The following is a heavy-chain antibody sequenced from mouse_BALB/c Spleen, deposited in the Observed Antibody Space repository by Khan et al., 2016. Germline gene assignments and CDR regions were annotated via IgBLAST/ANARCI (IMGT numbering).Heavy chain of an antibody. Sequence: EVELVESGGGLVQPGGSRKLSCAASVFSFSSSGMHWVRQTPEKGLEWVAYISSGSSTIYYADTVKGRFTISRDNPNHTLFLQMTSLRSEDTAMYYCARSIYYHFTYWGQGTLVTVSA. D-gene: IGHD1-1*01. V-gene: IGHV5-17*02. CDR1: VFSFSSSG. CDR3: ARSIYYHFTY. CDR2: ISSGSSTI. J-gene: IGHJ3*01.